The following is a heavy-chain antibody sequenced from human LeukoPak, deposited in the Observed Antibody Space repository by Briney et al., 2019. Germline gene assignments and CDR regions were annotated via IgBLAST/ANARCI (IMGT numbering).Heavy chain of an antibody. CDR2: MNPNSGNT. V-gene: IGHV1-8*01. CDR1: GYTFTSYD. Sequence: ASVKVSCKASGYTFTSYDINWVRQAPGQGLEWMGWMNPNSGNTGYAQKFQGRVSMTRDTSTSTAYMELSSLTSENTAVYYCARGGGSSWTQRGYFQYWGQGTLVTVSS. J-gene: IGHJ1*01. D-gene: IGHD6-13*01. CDR3: ARGGGSSWTQRGYFQY.